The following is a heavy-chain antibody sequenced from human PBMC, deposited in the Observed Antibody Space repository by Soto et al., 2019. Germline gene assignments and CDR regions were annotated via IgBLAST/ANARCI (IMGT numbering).Heavy chain of an antibody. CDR2: INHSGST. CDR3: ARRRAYYGSGNTRQGYFDY. V-gene: IGHV4-34*01. J-gene: IGHJ4*02. D-gene: IGHD3-10*01. Sequence: QVQLQQWGAGLLKPSETLSLTCAVYGGSFSGYYWSWIRQPPGKGLEWIGEINHSGSTNYNPSLKSRVTISVDTSKNQFSLKLSSVTAADTAVYYCARRRAYYGSGNTRQGYFDYWGQGTLVTVSS. CDR1: GGSFSGYY.